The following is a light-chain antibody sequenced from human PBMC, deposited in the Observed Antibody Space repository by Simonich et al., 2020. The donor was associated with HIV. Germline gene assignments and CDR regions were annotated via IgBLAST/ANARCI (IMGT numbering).Light chain of an antibody. Sequence: EIVMTQSPATLSVSPGERATLSCRASQSVRSNLAWYQQKPGQAPRLLIYGASTRATGIPAMFSGSGSGTEFTLTISSLQSEEFAVYYCQQYDDWPPYTFGQGTKLEIK. J-gene: IGKJ2*01. CDR3: QQYDDWPPYT. CDR1: QSVRSN. CDR2: GAS. V-gene: IGKV3-15*01.